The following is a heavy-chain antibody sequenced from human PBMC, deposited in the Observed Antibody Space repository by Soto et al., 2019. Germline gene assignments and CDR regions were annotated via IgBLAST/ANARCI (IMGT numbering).Heavy chain of an antibody. V-gene: IGHV3-30*03. J-gene: IGHJ4*02. Sequence: QVQLVESGGGVVQPGTSLRHSCAASGFTFNNFGMHWVRQAPGGGLEWLTVISYDGSETYYAESVRGRFTISRDKSKSTVYLQMSSLRVEDTAVYYCARDRSAGCGGDCALDCWGQGTPVTVSS. CDR1: GFTFNNFG. CDR2: ISYDGSET. CDR3: ARDRSAGCGGDCALDC. D-gene: IGHD2-21*02.